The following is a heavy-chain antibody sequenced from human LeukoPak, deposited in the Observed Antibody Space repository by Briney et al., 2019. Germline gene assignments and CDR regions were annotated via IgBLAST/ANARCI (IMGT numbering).Heavy chain of an antibody. CDR2: IYYSGST. J-gene: IGHJ4*02. CDR1: GGSISSSSYY. CDR3: ARGLSYGRYYFDY. V-gene: IGHV4-39*01. Sequence: SETLSLTCTVSGGSISSSSYYWGWIRQPPGKGLEWIGSIYYSGSTYYNPSLKSRVTISVDTSKNQFSLKLSSVTAADTAVYYCARGLSYGRYYFDYWGQGTLVTVAS. D-gene: IGHD5-18*01.